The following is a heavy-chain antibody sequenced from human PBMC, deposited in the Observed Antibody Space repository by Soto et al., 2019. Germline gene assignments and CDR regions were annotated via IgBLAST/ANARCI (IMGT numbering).Heavy chain of an antibody. Sequence: SETLSLTCTVSGGSISSYYWSWIRQPPGKGLEWIGYIYYSWSTNYNPSLKSRVTISVDTSKNQFSLKLSSVTAADTAVYYCARDVEYSTTRGFDYLGQGTMVTVSS. V-gene: IGHV4-59*01. CDR3: ARDVEYSTTRGFDY. D-gene: IGHD6-6*01. J-gene: IGHJ4*02. CDR2: IYYSWST. CDR1: GGSISSYY.